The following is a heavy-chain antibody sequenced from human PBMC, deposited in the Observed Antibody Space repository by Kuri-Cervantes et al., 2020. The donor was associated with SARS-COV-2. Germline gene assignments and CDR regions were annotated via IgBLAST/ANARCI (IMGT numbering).Heavy chain of an antibody. V-gene: IGHV3-33*08. Sequence: GGSLRLSCAASGFTFSSYSMNWVRQAPGKGLEWVAVIWYDGSNKYYADSVKGRFTISRDNSKNTLYLQMNSLRAEDTAVYYCARDWLGYCSSTSCYTLDYWGQGTLVTVSS. CDR3: ARDWLGYCSSTSCYTLDY. D-gene: IGHD2-2*02. CDR1: GFTFSSYS. CDR2: IWYDGSNK. J-gene: IGHJ4*02.